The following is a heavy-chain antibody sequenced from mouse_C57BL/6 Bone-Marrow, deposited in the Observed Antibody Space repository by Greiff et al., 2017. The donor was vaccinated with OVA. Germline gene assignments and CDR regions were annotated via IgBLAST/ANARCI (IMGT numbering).Heavy chain of an antibody. V-gene: IGHV1-64*01. J-gene: IGHJ4*01. CDR2: IHPNSGST. D-gene: IGHD1-1*01. CDR3: ARRSDYGSPYYAMDY. CDR1: GYTFTSYW. Sequence: VQLQQPGAELVKPGASVKLSCKASGYTFTSYWMHWVKQRPGQGLEWIGMIHPNSGSTNYNEKFKSKATLTVDKSSSTAYMQLSSLTSEDSAVYYCARRSDYGSPYYAMDYWGQGTSVTVSS.